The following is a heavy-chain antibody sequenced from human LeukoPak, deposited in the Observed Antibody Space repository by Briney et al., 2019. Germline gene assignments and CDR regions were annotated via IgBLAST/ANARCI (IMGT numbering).Heavy chain of an antibody. CDR3: ARASRTYFDY. V-gene: IGHV4-59*08. CDR2: ISYTGIA. D-gene: IGHD2-2*01. CDR1: GGSISGYY. J-gene: IGHJ4*02. Sequence: SETLSLTCTVSGGSISGYYWSWIRQPPGKGLEWIGYISYTGIANYNPSLKSRVTISLDTSKNQFSLKLSSVTAADTAVYYCARASRTYFDYWGQGTLVTVSS.